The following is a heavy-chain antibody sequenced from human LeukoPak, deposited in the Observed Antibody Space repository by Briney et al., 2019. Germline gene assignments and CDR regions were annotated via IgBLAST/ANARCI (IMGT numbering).Heavy chain of an antibody. J-gene: IGHJ3*02. Sequence: GGSLRLSCAASGFTFSSYWMHWVRQAPGKGLVWVSRINSDGSSTSYADSVKGRFTISRDNAKNTLYLQMNSLRAEDTAVYYCARDRMSGGGYYGWDAFDIWGQGTMVTVSS. CDR3: ARDRMSGGGYYGWDAFDI. D-gene: IGHD3-22*01. CDR2: INSDGSST. CDR1: GFTFSSYW. V-gene: IGHV3-74*01.